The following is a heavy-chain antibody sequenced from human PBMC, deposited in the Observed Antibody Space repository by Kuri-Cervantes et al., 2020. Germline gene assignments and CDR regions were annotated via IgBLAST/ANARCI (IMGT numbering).Heavy chain of an antibody. CDR1: VFTSTNPW. CDR3: ARVTSGAFDI. CDR2: IKHDGSEK. Sequence: GESLKISCAASVFTSTNPWMTWVRQAPGKGLEWVANIKHDGSEKYYLDSVKGRFTISRDNAKNSLYLQMNSLRAEDTAVYYCARVTSGAFDIWGQGTMVTVSS. J-gene: IGHJ3*02. V-gene: IGHV3-7*01.